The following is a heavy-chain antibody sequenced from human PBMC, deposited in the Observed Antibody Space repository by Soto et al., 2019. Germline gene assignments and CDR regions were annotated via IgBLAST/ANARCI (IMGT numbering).Heavy chain of an antibody. J-gene: IGHJ4*01. Sequence: GVSLSLPCSFSGCTFNHYGINWFLQAPGKGLEWVSSVSKSDYTYYSDSVKGRFTISRDNAKNSVSLQMNSLRVEDTAGYYCAREDSIIIPAGWYCWGKGTPVTV. CDR2: VSKSDYT. V-gene: IGHV3-21*01. D-gene: IGHD3-22*01. CDR3: AREDSIIIPAGWYC. CDR1: GCTFNHYG.